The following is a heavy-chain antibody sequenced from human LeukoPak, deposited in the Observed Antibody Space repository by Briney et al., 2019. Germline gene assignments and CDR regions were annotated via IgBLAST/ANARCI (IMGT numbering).Heavy chain of an antibody. V-gene: IGHV3-23*01. J-gene: IGHJ4*02. Sequence: PGGSLRLSCAASGFTFNNYAMSWVRQAPGTGLEWVSTFSASGANTYYADSVRGRFTISRDNSKNSLYLQMNGLRAEDTAFYYCARSPLSTLKSFDSWGQGTLVTVSS. CDR2: FSASGANT. CDR1: GFTFNNYA. D-gene: IGHD3-16*01. CDR3: ARSPLSTLKSFDS.